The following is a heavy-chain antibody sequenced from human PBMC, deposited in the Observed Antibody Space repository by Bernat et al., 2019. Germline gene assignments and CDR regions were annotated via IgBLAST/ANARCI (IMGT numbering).Heavy chain of an antibody. V-gene: IGHV3-33*01. J-gene: IGHJ5*02. D-gene: IGHD2-8*02. Sequence: QVQLVESGGGVVQPGRSLRLSCAASGFTFSSYGMHWVRQAPGKGLEWVAVIWYDGSNKYYADSVKGRFTISRDNSKNTLYLQMNSLRAEDTAVYYCARWSRACTGGVCYLSWFDPWGQGTLVTVSS. CDR3: ARWSRACTGGVCYLSWFDP. CDR1: GFTFSSYG. CDR2: IWYDGSNK.